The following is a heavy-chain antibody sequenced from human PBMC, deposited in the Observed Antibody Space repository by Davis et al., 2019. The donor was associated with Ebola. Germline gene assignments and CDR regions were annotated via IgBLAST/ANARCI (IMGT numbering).Heavy chain of an antibody. D-gene: IGHD6-6*01. Sequence: SLKLSCAASVFTFDDYAMHWVRQAPGKGLEWVSGISWNSGSIGYADSVKGRFTISRDNAKNSLYLQMNSLRAEDTAVYYCERFRILGSSSSYYGMDVWGQGTTVTVSS. V-gene: IGHV3-9*01. CDR1: VFTFDDYA. CDR3: ERFRILGSSSSYYGMDV. J-gene: IGHJ6*02. CDR2: ISWNSGSI.